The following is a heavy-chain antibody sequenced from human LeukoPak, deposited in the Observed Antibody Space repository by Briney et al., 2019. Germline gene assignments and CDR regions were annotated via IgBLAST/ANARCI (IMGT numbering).Heavy chain of an antibody. CDR1: GGSISSGGYY. J-gene: IGHJ6*02. D-gene: IGHD2-2*01. CDR3: ARAQGSKYCSSTSCHGTSSYGMDV. V-gene: IGHV4-31*03. CDR2: IYYSGST. Sequence: SETLSLTCTVSGGSISSGGYYWSWIRQHPGKGLEWIGYIYYSGSTYYNPSLKSRVTISVDTSKNQFSLKLSSVTAADTAVYYCARAQGSKYCSSTSCHGTSSYGMDVWGQGTTVTVSS.